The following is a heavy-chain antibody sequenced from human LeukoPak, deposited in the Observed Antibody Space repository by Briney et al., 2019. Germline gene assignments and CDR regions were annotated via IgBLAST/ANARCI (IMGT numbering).Heavy chain of an antibody. Sequence: GGSLRLSCAASGFTFSSYEMNWVRQAPGKGLEWISDISTGSDSTYHIESVRGRFTISRDNSKNTLYLQMNSLRLDDTAVYYCASGLYGGVFDNWGQGTLVTVSS. CDR2: ISTGSDST. J-gene: IGHJ4*02. CDR1: GFTFSSYE. V-gene: IGHV3-23*01. CDR3: ASGLYGGVFDN. D-gene: IGHD4/OR15-4a*01.